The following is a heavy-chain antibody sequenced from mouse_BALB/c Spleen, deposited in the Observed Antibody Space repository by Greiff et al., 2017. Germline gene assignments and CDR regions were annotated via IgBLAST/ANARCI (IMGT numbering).Heavy chain of an antibody. CDR1: GFTFSSYA. CDR2: ISSGGST. J-gene: IGHJ3*01. V-gene: IGHV5-6-5*01. D-gene: IGHD2-10*02. Sequence: EVKVVESGGGLVMPGGSLKLSCAASGFTFSSYAMSWVRQTPEKRLEWVASISSGGSTYYPDSVKGRFTISRDNARNILYLQMSSLRSEDTAMYYCARDGYGNLLAYGGQGTLVTVSA. CDR3: ARDGYGNLLAY.